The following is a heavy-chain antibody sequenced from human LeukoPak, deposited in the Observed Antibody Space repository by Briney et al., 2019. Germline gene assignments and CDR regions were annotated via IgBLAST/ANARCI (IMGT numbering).Heavy chain of an antibody. J-gene: IGHJ4*02. CDR2: IYYGGST. D-gene: IGHD1-26*01. V-gene: IGHV4-30-4*01. CDR3: ARDGWDDGHFDY. Sequence: SPTLSLTCTVSGGSISSGDYYWSWIRQPPGKGLEWIGYIYYGGSTYYNPSLKSRVTISVDTSKNQFSLKLSSVTAADTAVYYCARDGWDDGHFDYWGQGTLVTVSS. CDR1: GGSISSGDYY.